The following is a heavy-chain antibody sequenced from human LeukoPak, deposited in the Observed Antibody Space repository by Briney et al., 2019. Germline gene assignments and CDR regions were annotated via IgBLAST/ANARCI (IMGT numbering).Heavy chain of an antibody. CDR2: INPNSGGT. CDR3: ARDWVGATHLDY. CDR1: GGTFSSYA. D-gene: IGHD1-26*01. V-gene: IGHV1-2*02. Sequence: ASVKVSCKASGGTFSSYAISWVRQAPGQGLEWMGWINPNSGGTNYAQKFQGRVTMTRDTSISTAYMELSRLRSDDTAVYYCARDWVGATHLDYWGQGTLVTVSS. J-gene: IGHJ4*02.